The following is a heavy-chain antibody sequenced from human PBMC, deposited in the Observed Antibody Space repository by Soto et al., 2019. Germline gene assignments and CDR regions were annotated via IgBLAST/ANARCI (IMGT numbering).Heavy chain of an antibody. V-gene: IGHV3-23*01. CDR2: ISGSGGST. Sequence: LRLSCAASGFTFSSYAMSWVRQAPGKGLEWVSAISGSGGSTYYADSVKGRFTISRDNSKNTLYLQMNSLRAEDTAVYYCAKGYSSGWYPPYWFDPWGQGTLVTVSS. J-gene: IGHJ5*02. CDR1: GFTFSSYA. CDR3: AKGYSSGWYPPYWFDP. D-gene: IGHD6-19*01.